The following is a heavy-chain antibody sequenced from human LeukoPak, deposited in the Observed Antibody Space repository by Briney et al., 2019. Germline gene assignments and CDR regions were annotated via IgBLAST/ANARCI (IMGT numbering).Heavy chain of an antibody. CDR2: IYYSGST. J-gene: IGHJ4*02. CDR1: GGSFSGYY. V-gene: IGHV4-34*01. CDR3: ARDRWGSSGWYYFDY. D-gene: IGHD6-19*01. Sequence: PSETLSLTCAVYGGSFSGYYWSWIRQPPGKGLEWIGSIYYSGSTYYNPSLKSRVTISVDTSKNQFSLKLSSVTAADTAVYYCARDRWGSSGWYYFDYWGQGTLVTASS.